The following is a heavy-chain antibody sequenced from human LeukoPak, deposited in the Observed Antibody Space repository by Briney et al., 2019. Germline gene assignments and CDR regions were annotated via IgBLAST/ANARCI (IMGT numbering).Heavy chain of an antibody. Sequence: GESLKLSCKGSGYNFANYWIGWVRQMPGKGLEWMGIIYPGDSDTRYSPSFQGQVTISADKSISTAYLQWSSLKASDTAMYYCARHLFGCSSTSCYPSFDYWGQGTLVTVSS. J-gene: IGHJ4*02. CDR2: IYPGDSDT. CDR3: ARHLFGCSSTSCYPSFDY. V-gene: IGHV5-51*01. CDR1: GYNFANYW. D-gene: IGHD2-2*01.